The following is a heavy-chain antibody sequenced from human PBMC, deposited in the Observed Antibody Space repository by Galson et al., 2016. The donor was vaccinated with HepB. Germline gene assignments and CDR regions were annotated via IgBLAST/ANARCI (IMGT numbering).Heavy chain of an antibody. V-gene: IGHV3-21*01. CDR2: ISSSSSYI. D-gene: IGHD3-22*01. Sequence: SLRLSCAASGFTFNRYTMIWVRKAPGKGLEWVAYISSSSSYIYYADSVKGRFTISRDNSMNTLYLQMSSLRAEDTAVYYCARGPRYYDTNGYFDYWGQGILVTVSS. J-gene: IGHJ4*02. CDR1: GFTFNRYT. CDR3: ARGPRYYDTNGYFDY.